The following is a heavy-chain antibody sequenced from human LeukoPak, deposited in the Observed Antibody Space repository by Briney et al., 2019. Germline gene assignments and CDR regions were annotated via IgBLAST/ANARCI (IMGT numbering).Heavy chain of an antibody. V-gene: IGHV3-74*01. J-gene: IGHJ4*02. CDR2: IKNDGSGI. Sequence: GGSLRLSCAASGFNFVNTWMHWVRQAPGKGLVWVARIKNDGSGIIYADSVEGRFTISRDNARNTPYLQMNSLRAEDTAVYYCARERGVSHPFDYWGQGTPVTVSS. CDR3: ARERGVSHPFDY. D-gene: IGHD2-21*01. CDR1: GFNFVNTW.